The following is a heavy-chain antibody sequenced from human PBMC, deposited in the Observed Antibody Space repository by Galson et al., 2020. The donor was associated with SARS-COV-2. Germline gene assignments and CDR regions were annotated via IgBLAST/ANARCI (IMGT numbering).Heavy chain of an antibody. D-gene: IGHD5-12*01. J-gene: IGHJ4*02. CDR3: ARGEGRDGYNVQDD. Sequence: SETLSLTCAVYGGSFSGYYWSWLRQPPGKGLEWIGEINHSGSTNYNPSLKSRVTISVDTSKNQFSLKLSSVTAADTAVYYCARGEGRDGYNVQDDWGQGTLVTVSS. CDR2: INHSGST. CDR1: GGSFSGYY. V-gene: IGHV4-34*01.